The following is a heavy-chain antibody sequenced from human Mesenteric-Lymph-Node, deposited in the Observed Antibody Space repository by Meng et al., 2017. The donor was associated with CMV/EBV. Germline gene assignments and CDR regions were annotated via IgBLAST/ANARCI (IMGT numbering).Heavy chain of an antibody. CDR1: GSIFGDYA. V-gene: IGHV3-49*04. J-gene: IGHJ6*02. D-gene: IGHD6-6*01. Sequence: GGSLRLSCTLSGSIFGDYAMAWVRQAPGKGLEWVGFIRSKTYGETTQYAASVKGRFTISRDNTKNSLYLQMNSLRAEDTAVYYCARDHSRSSPYFDYATDVWGQGTTVTVSS. CDR3: ARDHSRSSPYFDYATDV. CDR2: IRSKTYGETT.